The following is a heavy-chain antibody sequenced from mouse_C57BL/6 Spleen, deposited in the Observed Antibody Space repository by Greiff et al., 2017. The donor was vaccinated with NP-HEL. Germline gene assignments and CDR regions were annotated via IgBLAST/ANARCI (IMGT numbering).Heavy chain of an antibody. CDR1: GYSITSGYY. CDR2: ISYDGSN. Sequence: EVQLQQSGPGLVKPSQSLSLTCSVTGYSITSGYYWNWIRQFPGNKLEWMGYISYDGSNNYNPSLKNRISITRDTSTNQFFLKLNSVTTEDTATYYCASLTGLIDYWGQSTTLTVSA. V-gene: IGHV3-6*01. D-gene: IGHD4-1*01. J-gene: IGHJ2*01. CDR3: ASLTGLIDY.